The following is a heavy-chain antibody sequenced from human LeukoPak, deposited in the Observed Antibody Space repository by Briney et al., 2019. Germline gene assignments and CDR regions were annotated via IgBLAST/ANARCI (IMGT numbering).Heavy chain of an antibody. CDR1: GFTFGDYA. J-gene: IGHJ4*02. CDR2: IRYDGSNK. CDR3: AKDEGRDYFDS. Sequence: GGSLRLSCSTSGFTFGDYAMSWFRQAPGKGLEWVAFIRYDGSNKKYADSVKGRFTISRDNSRNTLYLQMNSLRAEDTAVYYCAKDEGRDYFDSWGQGTLVTVSS. V-gene: IGHV3-30*02.